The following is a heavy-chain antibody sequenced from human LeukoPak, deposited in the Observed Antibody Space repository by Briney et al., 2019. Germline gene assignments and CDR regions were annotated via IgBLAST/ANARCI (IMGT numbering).Heavy chain of an antibody. D-gene: IGHD6-6*01. CDR3: AREGLGSSSSDYYYYMDV. V-gene: IGHV1-69*05. Sequence: SVKVSCKASGGTFSSYAISWVRQAPGQGLEWMGGIIPIFGTASYAQKFQGRVTITTDESTSTAYMELSSLRSEDTAVYYCAREGLGSSSSDYYYYMDVWGKGTTVTVSS. CDR1: GGTFSSYA. J-gene: IGHJ6*03. CDR2: IIPIFGTA.